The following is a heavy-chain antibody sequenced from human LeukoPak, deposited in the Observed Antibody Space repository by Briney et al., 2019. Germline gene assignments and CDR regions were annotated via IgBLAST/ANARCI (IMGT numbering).Heavy chain of an antibody. Sequence: GASVKVSCKASGYTFTSYDINWVRQATGQGLEWMGWMNPNSGNTGYAQKFQGRVTITRNTSISTAYMELSSLRSEDTAVYYCARGIKNPDYDFWSGNLYYYYYMDVWGKGTTVTVSS. V-gene: IGHV1-8*03. CDR1: GYTFTSYD. D-gene: IGHD3-3*01. CDR2: MNPNSGNT. J-gene: IGHJ6*03. CDR3: ARGIKNPDYDFWSGNLYYYYYMDV.